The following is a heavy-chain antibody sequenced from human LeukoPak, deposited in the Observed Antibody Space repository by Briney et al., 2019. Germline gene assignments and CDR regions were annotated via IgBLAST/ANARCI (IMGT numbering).Heavy chain of an antibody. CDR3: ARRESLSGYSL. J-gene: IGHJ4*02. D-gene: IGHD3-22*01. V-gene: IGHV4-39*01. CDR1: GGSISSSSYY. CDR2: IYYSGST. Sequence: SETLSLTCTVSGGSISSSSYYWGWIRQPPGKGLGWIGSIYYSGSTYYNPSLKSRVTISVDTSKNQFSLKLSSVTAADTAVYYCARRESLSGYSLWGQGTLVTVSS.